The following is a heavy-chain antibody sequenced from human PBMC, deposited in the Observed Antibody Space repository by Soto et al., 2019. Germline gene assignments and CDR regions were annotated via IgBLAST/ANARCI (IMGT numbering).Heavy chain of an antibody. J-gene: IGHJ4*02. CDR1: GFAFSSYA. CDR2: ISSEGAST. CDR3: VKDRYVDY. Sequence: GGSLRLSCSVSGFAFSSYAMHWVRQAPGKGLEYVASISSEGASTYYADSVKGRFIISRDNSKNTLYLQMSSLRAEDTAVYYCVKDRYVDYWGQGILVTVSS. V-gene: IGHV3-64D*06.